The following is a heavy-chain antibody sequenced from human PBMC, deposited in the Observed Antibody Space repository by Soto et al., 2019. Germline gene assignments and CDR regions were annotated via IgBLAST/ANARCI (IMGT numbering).Heavy chain of an antibody. V-gene: IGHV1-69*13. CDR3: ARSSRRPSYSGYDSSYYYYGMDV. CDR2: IIPIFGTA. D-gene: IGHD5-12*01. J-gene: IGHJ6*02. CDR1: GGTFSSYA. Sequence: ASVKVSCKASGGTFSSYAISWVRQAPGQGLEWMGGIIPIFGTANYAQKFQGRVTITADESTSTAYMELSSLRSEDTAVYYCARSSRRPSYSGYDSSYYYYGMDVWGQGTTVTVSS.